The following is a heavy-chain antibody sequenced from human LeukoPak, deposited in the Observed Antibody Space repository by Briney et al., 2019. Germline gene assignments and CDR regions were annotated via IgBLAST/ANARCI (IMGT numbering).Heavy chain of an antibody. D-gene: IGHD6-13*01. J-gene: IGHJ4*02. V-gene: IGHV6-1*01. Sequence: SQTLSLTCAISGDSVSSNSAAWNWIRQSPSRGLGWLGRTYYRSKWYNEYAISVKSRITINPDTSKNQFSLQLNSVTPEDTAVYYCARGWEPYSSSLDYGGQGTLVTVSS. CDR3: ARGWEPYSSSLDY. CDR1: GDSVSSNSAA. CDR2: TYYRSKWYN.